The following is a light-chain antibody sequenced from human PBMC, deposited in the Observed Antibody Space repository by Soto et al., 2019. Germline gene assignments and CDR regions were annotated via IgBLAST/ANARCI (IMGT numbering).Light chain of an antibody. CDR1: QSISSW. J-gene: IGKJ1*01. CDR3: QPYNHYPPT. V-gene: IGKV1-5*01. CDR2: DAS. Sequence: DIQMTQSPSTLSASVGDRVTITCRASQSISSWLAWYQQKPGKAPKLLIYDASSLESGVPSRFSGSGSGTEFTLTITSLQPDDFATYYCQPYNHYPPTFGQGTKVDIK.